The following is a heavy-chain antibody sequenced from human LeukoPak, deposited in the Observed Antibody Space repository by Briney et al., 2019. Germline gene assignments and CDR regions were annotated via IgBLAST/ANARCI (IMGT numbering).Heavy chain of an antibody. V-gene: IGHV4-39*07. Sequence: SETLSLTCTVSGGSISSSSYYWGWIRQPPGKGLEWIGSIYYSGSTYYNPSLKSRVTISVDTSKNQFSLKLSSVTAADTAVYCCARDLVGATTTWGQGTLVTVSS. J-gene: IGHJ5*02. CDR3: ARDLVGATTT. CDR2: IYYSGST. D-gene: IGHD1-26*01. CDR1: GGSISSSSYY.